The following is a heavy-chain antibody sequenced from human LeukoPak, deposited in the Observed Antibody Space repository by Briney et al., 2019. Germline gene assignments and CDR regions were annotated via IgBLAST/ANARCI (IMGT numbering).Heavy chain of an antibody. CDR2: ISSSGSTI. D-gene: IGHD6-19*01. CDR3: ARVYSSGWPRGAYYYYMDV. V-gene: IGHV3-11*04. J-gene: IGHJ6*03. CDR1: GFTFSDYY. Sequence: MTGGSLRLSCAASGFTFSDYYMSWIRQAPGKGLEWVSYISSSGSTIYYADSVKGRFTISRDNAKNSLYLQMNSLRAEDTAVHYCARVYSSGWPRGAYYYYMDVWGKGTTVTVSS.